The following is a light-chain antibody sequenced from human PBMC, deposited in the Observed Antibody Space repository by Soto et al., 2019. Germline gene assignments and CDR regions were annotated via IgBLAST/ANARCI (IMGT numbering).Light chain of an antibody. CDR2: KAS. J-gene: IGKJ1*01. V-gene: IGKV1-5*03. CDR1: QSISAW. Sequence: DIQMTQSPSTLSASVGDRVTITCRASQSISAWLAWYQQKPGKATKLLISKASSLESGVPSRFSGSGSGTEFTLTINSLQPDDFATYYFQQYNTYSAFGQGTKVYI. CDR3: QQYNTYSA.